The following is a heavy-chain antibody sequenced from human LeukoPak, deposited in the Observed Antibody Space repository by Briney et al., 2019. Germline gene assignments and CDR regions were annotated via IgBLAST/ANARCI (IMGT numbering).Heavy chain of an antibody. D-gene: IGHD5-24*01. CDR2: IYYSGRT. Sequence: SETLSLTCTVSGGSFGSSGYYWGWIRQTPGKGLEWTGSIYYSGRTYYNPSLKSRVTISVDTSKNQFSLNLNSVTAADTAVYYCARRDGAFDFWGQGTLVTVSS. CDR1: GGSFGSSGYY. CDR3: ARRDGAFDF. J-gene: IGHJ4*02. V-gene: IGHV4-39*01.